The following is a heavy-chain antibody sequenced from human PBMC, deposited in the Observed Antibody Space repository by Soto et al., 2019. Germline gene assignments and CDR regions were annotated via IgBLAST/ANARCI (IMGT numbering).Heavy chain of an antibody. CDR3: ARLYCSGGSCYPSLTY. CDR2: ISAYNGNT. CDR1: GYTFTSYG. D-gene: IGHD2-15*01. Sequence: ASVKVSCKASGYTFTSYGISWVRQAPGQGLEWMGWISAYNGNTNYAQKLQGRVTMTTDTSTSTAYMELRSLRSDDTAVYYCARLYCSGGSCYPSLTYWGQGTLVTVSS. V-gene: IGHV1-18*04. J-gene: IGHJ4*02.